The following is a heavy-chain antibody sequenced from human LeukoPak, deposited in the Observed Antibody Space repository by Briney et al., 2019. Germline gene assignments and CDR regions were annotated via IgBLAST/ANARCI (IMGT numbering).Heavy chain of an antibody. J-gene: IGHJ4*02. CDR1: GFTFSSYG. CDR3: AKVGDYGDYALDY. Sequence: GRSLRLSCAASGFTFSSYGMHWVRQAPGKGLGWVAVISYDGSYKYYADSVKGRFTISRDNSKNTLYLQMNSLRAEDTAVYYCAKVGDYGDYALDYWGQGTLVTVSS. V-gene: IGHV3-30*18. CDR2: ISYDGSYK. D-gene: IGHD4-17*01.